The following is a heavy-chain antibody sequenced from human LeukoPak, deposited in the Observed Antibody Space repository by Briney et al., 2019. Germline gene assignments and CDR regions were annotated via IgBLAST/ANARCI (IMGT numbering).Heavy chain of an antibody. Sequence: SETLSLTCAVYGGSFSGYYWSWIRQPPGKGLEWIGEINHSGSTNYNPSLKSRVTMSVDTSKNQISLKLSSVTAADTAVYYCARDGTSWGGFDYWGQGTLVTVSS. J-gene: IGHJ4*02. D-gene: IGHD3-16*01. CDR1: GGSFSGYY. CDR2: INHSGST. CDR3: ARDGTSWGGFDY. V-gene: IGHV4-34*01.